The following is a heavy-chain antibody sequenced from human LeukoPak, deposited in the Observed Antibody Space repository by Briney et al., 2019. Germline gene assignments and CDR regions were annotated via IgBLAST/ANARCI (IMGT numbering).Heavy chain of an antibody. V-gene: IGHV4-34*01. J-gene: IGHJ2*01. Sequence: PSETLSLTCAVYGGSFSGYYWSWIRQPPGKGLEWIGEINHSGSTNYNPSLKSRVTISVDTSKNQFSLKLSSMTAADTAVYYCARFGRKYYYDSSGYPLSYWYFDLWGRGTLVTVSS. CDR3: ARFGRKYYYDSSGYPLSYWYFDL. CDR2: INHSGST. D-gene: IGHD3-22*01. CDR1: GGSFSGYY.